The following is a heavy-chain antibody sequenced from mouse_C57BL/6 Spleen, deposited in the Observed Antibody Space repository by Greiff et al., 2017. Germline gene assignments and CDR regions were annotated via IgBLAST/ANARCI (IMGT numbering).Heavy chain of an antibody. D-gene: IGHD2-3*01. Sequence: QVQLQQSGAELARPGASVKMSCKASGYTFTSYTMHWVKQRPGQGLEWIGYINPSSGYTKYNQKFKDKATLTADKSSSTAYMQLSSLTSEDSAVYYCARSLGDGYYDYWGQGTTLTVSS. V-gene: IGHV1-4*01. CDR1: GYTFTSYT. J-gene: IGHJ2*01. CDR3: ARSLGDGYYDY. CDR2: INPSSGYT.